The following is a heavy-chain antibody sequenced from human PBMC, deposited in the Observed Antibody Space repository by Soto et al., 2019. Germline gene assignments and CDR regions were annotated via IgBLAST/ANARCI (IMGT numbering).Heavy chain of an antibody. CDR2: ISSSSSYI. D-gene: IGHD4-4*01. J-gene: IGHJ6*02. V-gene: IGHV3-21*01. CDR1: GFTFSSYS. Sequence: GGSLRLSCAASGFTFSSYSMNWVRQAPGKGLEWVSSISSSSSYIYYADSVKGRFTISRDNAKNSLYLQMNSLRAEDTAVYYCARDWGDYSNYGGLPGPTNYYYGMDVWGQGTTVTVSS. CDR3: ARDWGDYSNYGGLPGPTNYYYGMDV.